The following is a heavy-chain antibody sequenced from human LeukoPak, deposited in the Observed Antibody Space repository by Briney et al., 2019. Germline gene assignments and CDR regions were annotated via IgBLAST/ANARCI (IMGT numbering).Heavy chain of an antibody. CDR3: ARHEGTSGWPFDY. V-gene: IGHV4-39*01. J-gene: IGHJ4*02. D-gene: IGHD6-19*01. Sequence: SETLSLTCTVSGGSVSSSSYYWGWIRQPPGKGLEWIGNIYYSGSTDCNPSLKSRVTISVDTSKNQFSLKLTSVTAADTAVYYCARHEGTSGWPFDYWGQGTLVTVSS. CDR1: GGSVSSSSYY. CDR2: IYYSGST.